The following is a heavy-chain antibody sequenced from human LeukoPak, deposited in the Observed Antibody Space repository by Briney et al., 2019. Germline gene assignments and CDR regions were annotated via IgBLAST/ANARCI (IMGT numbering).Heavy chain of an antibody. Sequence: ASVKVSCKASGYSFTSHYMHWVRQAPGQGLEWLGLINPSGSSTLYAQKFQGRVTMTRDMSTSTVYMDLSSLTSEGTAVFYCARKWQLHLDYWGQGTLVIVSS. J-gene: IGHJ4*02. D-gene: IGHD1-26*01. V-gene: IGHV1-46*01. CDR1: GYSFTSHY. CDR2: INPSGSST. CDR3: ARKWQLHLDY.